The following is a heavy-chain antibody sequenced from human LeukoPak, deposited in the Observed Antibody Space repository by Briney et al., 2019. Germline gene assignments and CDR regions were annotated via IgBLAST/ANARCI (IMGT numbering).Heavy chain of an antibody. Sequence: ETLSLTCTVSGGSISSSSYYWGWIRQPPGKGLEWVSSISSSSSYIYYADSVKGRFTISRDNAKNSLYVQMNSLRAEDTAVYYCARGIAAAAPLAMDYWGQGTLVTVSS. CDR2: ISSSSSYI. V-gene: IGHV3-21*01. CDR1: GGSISSSS. J-gene: IGHJ4*02. D-gene: IGHD6-13*01. CDR3: ARGIAAAAPLAMDY.